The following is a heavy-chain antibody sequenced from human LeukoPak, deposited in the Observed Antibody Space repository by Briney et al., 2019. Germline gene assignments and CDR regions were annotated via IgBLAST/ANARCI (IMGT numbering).Heavy chain of an antibody. CDR1: GFTFSNYA. D-gene: IGHD1-26*01. CDR2: ISGSGDTT. J-gene: IGHJ4*02. V-gene: IGHV3-23*01. CDR3: AKGELPHDY. Sequence: GGSLRLSCAASGFTFSNYAMSWVRQAPGKGLEWVSPISGSGDTTYYADSVKGRFTISRDNSKNTLYMQMNSLRAEDTAVYYCAKGELPHDYWGQGTLVTVSS.